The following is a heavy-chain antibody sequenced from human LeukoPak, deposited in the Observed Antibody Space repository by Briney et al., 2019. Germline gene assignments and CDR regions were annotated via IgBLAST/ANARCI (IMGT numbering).Heavy chain of an antibody. CDR1: GFTFSTYG. V-gene: IGHV3-33*01. J-gene: IGHJ4*02. Sequence: GGSLTLSCAASGFTFSTYGMHWVRQAPGKGLEWVAVIWSDGSNKYYADSVKGRFTISRDNSKNTLYLQMNSLRAEDTAVYYCARRRYSVYDFDYWGQGTLVTVSS. D-gene: IGHD5/OR15-5a*01. CDR3: ARRRYSVYDFDY. CDR2: IWSDGSNK.